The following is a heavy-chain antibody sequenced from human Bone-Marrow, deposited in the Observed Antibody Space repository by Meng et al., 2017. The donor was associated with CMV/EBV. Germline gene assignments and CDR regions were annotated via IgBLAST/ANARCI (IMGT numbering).Heavy chain of an antibody. Sequence: SPKISCAASGFTFDDYAMHWVRQAPGKGLEWVSGISWNSGSIGYADSVKGRFTISRDNAKNSLYLQMNSLRAEDTAVYYCAREQLVSKWFVGAMDVWGQGTTVTVSS. CDR1: GFTFDDYA. CDR3: AREQLVSKWFVGAMDV. D-gene: IGHD3-10*01. J-gene: IGHJ6*02. CDR2: ISWNSGSI. V-gene: IGHV3-9*01.